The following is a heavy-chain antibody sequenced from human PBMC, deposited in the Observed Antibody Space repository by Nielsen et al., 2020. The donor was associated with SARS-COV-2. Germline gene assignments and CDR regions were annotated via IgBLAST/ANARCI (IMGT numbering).Heavy chain of an antibody. D-gene: IGHD5-12*01. J-gene: IGHJ6*02. Sequence: SETLPLTCTVSGGSISSGGYYWSWIRHHPGKGLEWIGYIYFNGRTCYNPSLKSRVTISVDTSKNQFSLSLRSVTAADTAVYYCARESSGYDHYNYGMDVWGQGTTVTVSS. CDR3: ARESSGYDHYNYGMDV. V-gene: IGHV4-31*03. CDR2: IYFNGRT. CDR1: GGSISSGGYY.